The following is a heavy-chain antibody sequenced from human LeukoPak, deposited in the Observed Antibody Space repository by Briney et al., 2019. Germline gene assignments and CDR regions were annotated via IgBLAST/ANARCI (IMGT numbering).Heavy chain of an antibody. J-gene: IGHJ4*02. CDR3: ARDSGTTVGYFDH. Sequence: GGSLRLSCAASGFTVSTNYMSWVRQAPGRGLEWVSVIYSGGNTYYADSVKGRFTISRDNSKNTLYLQMNSLRAEDTAVYYCARDSGTTVGYFDHWGQGTLVTVSS. D-gene: IGHD4-23*01. CDR1: GFTVSTNY. V-gene: IGHV3-66*01. CDR2: IYSGGNT.